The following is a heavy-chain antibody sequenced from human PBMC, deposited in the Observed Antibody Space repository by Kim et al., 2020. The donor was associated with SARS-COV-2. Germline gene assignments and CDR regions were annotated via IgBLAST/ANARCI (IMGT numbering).Heavy chain of an antibody. CDR3: ARGGGRITFGGVNRLNAF. Sequence: SETLSLTCAVYGGSFSGYYGSWIRQPPGKGLEWIGEINHSGSTNYNPSLKSRVTISVDTSKNQFSLKLSSVTAADTAVYYCARGGGRITFGGVNRLNAF. CDR2: INHSGST. V-gene: IGHV4-34*01. D-gene: IGHD3-16*01. J-gene: IGHJ3*01. CDR1: GGSFSGYY.